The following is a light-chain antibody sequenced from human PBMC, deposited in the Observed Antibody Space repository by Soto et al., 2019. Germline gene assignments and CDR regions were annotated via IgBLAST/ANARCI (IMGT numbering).Light chain of an antibody. J-gene: IGLJ2*01. Sequence: QSALTQPASVSGSPGQSITISCTGTSSDVGSYNLVSWYQQHQGKAPKLMIYEVSKRPSGGSNRFSGSKSGNTASLTLSGLQAEDEADYYCCSYAGSSTFVVFGGGTKLTVL. CDR2: EVS. V-gene: IGLV2-23*02. CDR3: CSYAGSSTFVV. CDR1: SSDVGSYNL.